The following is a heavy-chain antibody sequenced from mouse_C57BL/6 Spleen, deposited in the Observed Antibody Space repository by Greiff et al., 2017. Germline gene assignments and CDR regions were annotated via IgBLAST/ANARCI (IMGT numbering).Heavy chain of an antibody. Sequence: EVKLVESGGGLVKPGGSLKLSCAASGFTFSSYAMSWVRQTPEKRLEWVATISDGGSYTYYPDNVKGRFTISRDNAKNNLYLQMSHLKSEDTAMYYCARYDYGCSPLGAMDYWGQGTSVTVSS. J-gene: IGHJ4*01. D-gene: IGHD1-1*01. CDR3: ARYDYGCSPLGAMDY. V-gene: IGHV5-4*03. CDR2: ISDGGSYT. CDR1: GFTFSSYA.